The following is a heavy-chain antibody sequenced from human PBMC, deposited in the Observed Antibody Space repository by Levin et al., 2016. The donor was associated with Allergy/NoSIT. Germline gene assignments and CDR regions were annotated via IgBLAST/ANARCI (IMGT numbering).Heavy chain of an antibody. Sequence: SQTLSLTCDVSGDSLSSSAFHWGWIRQSPGKGLDWLGTVSSGGGPPYIQYNSSLESRVTISADSSKNQLSLKLTSVTAADSAVYYCVRQSPRAGVSYFDSWGQGILVIVSS. J-gene: IGHJ4*02. CDR1: GDSLSSSAFH. V-gene: IGHV4-39*01. CDR3: VRQSPRAGVSYFDS. CDR2: VSSGGGP. D-gene: IGHD3-10*01.